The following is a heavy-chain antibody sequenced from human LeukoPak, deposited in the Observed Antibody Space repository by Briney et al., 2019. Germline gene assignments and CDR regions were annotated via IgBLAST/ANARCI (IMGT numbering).Heavy chain of an antibody. CDR3: ARAWGYSDCDYYFDY. J-gene: IGHJ4*02. CDR1: GFTFSIYW. Sequence: PGGSLRLSCAASGFTFSIYWMYWVRHAPGKGLVWVSRINGEGSRTTYADSVKGRFTISRGNAKNTLYLQMNSLRVEDTAVYYCARAWGYSDCDYYFDYWGQGTLVTVSS. V-gene: IGHV3-74*01. CDR2: INGEGSRT. D-gene: IGHD5-12*01.